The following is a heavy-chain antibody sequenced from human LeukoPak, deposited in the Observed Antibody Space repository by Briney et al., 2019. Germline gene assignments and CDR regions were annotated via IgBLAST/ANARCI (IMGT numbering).Heavy chain of an antibody. D-gene: IGHD1-26*01. J-gene: IGHJ3*02. V-gene: IGHV4-34*01. CDR1: GGSFSGYY. CDR2: INHSGST. Sequence: SETLSRTCAVYGGSFSGYYWSWIRQPPGKGLEWIGEINHSGSTNYNPSLKSRVTISVDTSKNQFSLKLSSVTAADTAVYYCAGQMLLDAFDIWGQGTMVTVSS. CDR3: AGQMLLDAFDI.